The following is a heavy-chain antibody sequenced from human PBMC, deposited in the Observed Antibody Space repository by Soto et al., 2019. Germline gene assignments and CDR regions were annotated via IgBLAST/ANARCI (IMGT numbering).Heavy chain of an antibody. D-gene: IGHD1-26*01. J-gene: IGHJ3*02. CDR2: ISYDGSNK. Sequence: QVQLVESGGGVVQPGRSLRLSCAASGFTFSSYGMHWVRQAPGKGLEWVAVISYDGSNKYYADSVKGRFTISRDNSKNTQYLQMNSLRAEDTAVYYCAKGSGSYGLRFNAFDIWGQGTMVTVSS. CDR3: AKGSGSYGLRFNAFDI. CDR1: GFTFSSYG. V-gene: IGHV3-30*18.